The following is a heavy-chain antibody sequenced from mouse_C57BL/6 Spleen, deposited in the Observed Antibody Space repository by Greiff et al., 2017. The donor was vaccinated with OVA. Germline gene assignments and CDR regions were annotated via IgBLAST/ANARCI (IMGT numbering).Heavy chain of an antibody. CDR3: ARGVYYYGSSYVKWYFDV. J-gene: IGHJ1*03. V-gene: IGHV1-54*01. Sequence: QVQLQQSGAELVRPGTSVKVSCKASGYAFTNHLIEWVKQRPGQGLEWIGVINPGSGGTNYNEKFKGKATLTADKSSSTAYMQLSSLTSEDSAVYFCARGVYYYGSSYVKWYFDVWGTGTTVTVSS. CDR1: GYAFTNHL. D-gene: IGHD1-1*01. CDR2: INPGSGGT.